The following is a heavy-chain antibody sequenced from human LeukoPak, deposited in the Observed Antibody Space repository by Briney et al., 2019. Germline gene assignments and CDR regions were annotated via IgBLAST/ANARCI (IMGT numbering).Heavy chain of an antibody. Sequence: GGSLRLSCAASGFTFSGYWMNWVRQAPGKGLVWVSRINVDGSSTTYADSVKGRFTISRDNAKNTLYLQMNSLRAEDTAVYYCARDRAYGASDVRGQGTVVTVSS. D-gene: IGHD5-12*01. CDR3: ARDRAYGASDV. J-gene: IGHJ3*01. V-gene: IGHV3-74*01. CDR1: GFTFSGYW. CDR2: INVDGSST.